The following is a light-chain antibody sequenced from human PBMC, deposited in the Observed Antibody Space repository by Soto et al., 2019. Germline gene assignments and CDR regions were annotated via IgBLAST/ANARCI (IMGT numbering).Light chain of an antibody. CDR1: QSISSY. V-gene: IGKV1-39*01. J-gene: IGKJ2*01. CDR3: QQSYSTGGGT. Sequence: DIQMTQSPSSLSASVGDRVTITCRASQSISSYLNWYQQKPGKAPKLLIYAASSLQSGVPSRFSGSGSGTDFTLTISSLQPEDFATYYCQQSYSTGGGTFGQGTKLEIK. CDR2: AAS.